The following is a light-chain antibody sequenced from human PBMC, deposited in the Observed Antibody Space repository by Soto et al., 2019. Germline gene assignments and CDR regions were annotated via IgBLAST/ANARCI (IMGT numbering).Light chain of an antibody. CDR3: QQYGSSPGT. V-gene: IGKV3-20*01. CDR2: GAP. J-gene: IGKJ4*01. CDR1: PSVSSY. Sequence: EIVLTQSPGTLSLSPGERATLSCRASPSVSSYLAWYQQKPGQAPRLLISGAPSRATGIPDRLSGSGTGTDFTLTISRLDPEDFAVYYYQQYGSSPGTCGGGTKVEIK.